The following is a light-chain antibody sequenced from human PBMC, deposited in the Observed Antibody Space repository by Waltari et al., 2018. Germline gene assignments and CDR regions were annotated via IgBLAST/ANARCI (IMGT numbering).Light chain of an antibody. CDR1: NIGRDS. CDR2: DDS. Sequence: SYVLTQPPSVSVAPGQTATITCGGTNIGRDSVHWYQQKPGQAPVLVVYDDSDRPSGNPELFAGTKAENTATLTISSVEDGDEADYYCQVWDTRSDHPYVFGTGTKVTVL. CDR3: QVWDTRSDHPYV. V-gene: IGLV3-21*02. J-gene: IGLJ1*01.